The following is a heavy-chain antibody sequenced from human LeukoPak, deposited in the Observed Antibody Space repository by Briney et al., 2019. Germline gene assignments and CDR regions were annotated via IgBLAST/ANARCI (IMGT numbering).Heavy chain of an antibody. Sequence: SETLSLTCTVSGDSITKGSSYWSWIRQPPGKGLEWIGYIYYSGSTNYNPSLKNRVTISLDTSKNQFSLKLNSVTAADTAVYYCARSVDTSMVGDYWGQGTLVTVSS. CDR2: IYYSGST. CDR1: GDSITKGSSY. D-gene: IGHD5-18*01. CDR3: ARSVDTSMVGDY. V-gene: IGHV4-61*01. J-gene: IGHJ4*02.